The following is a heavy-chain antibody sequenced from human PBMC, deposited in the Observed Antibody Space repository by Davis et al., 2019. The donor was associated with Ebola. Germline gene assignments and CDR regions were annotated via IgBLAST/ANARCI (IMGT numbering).Heavy chain of an antibody. D-gene: IGHD4-23*01. Sequence: GESLKISCAASGFSFSSYWMHWVRQAPGKGLEWVSGISGSGGSTYYADSVKGRFTISRDNSKNTLYLQMNSLRAEDTAVYYCAKSVDHYGGNSRYYYYGMDVWGQGTTVTVSS. V-gene: IGHV3-23*01. J-gene: IGHJ6*02. CDR3: AKSVDHYGGNSRYYYYGMDV. CDR1: GFSFSSYW. CDR2: ISGSGGST.